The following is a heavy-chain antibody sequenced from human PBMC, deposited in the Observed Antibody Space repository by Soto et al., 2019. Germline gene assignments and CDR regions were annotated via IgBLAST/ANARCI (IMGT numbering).Heavy chain of an antibody. CDR1: GFTFSTYN. V-gene: IGHV3-48*01. Sequence: HPGGSLRLSCAASGFTFSTYNMNWVRQAPGKGLEWVSYISGSSSTIHYADSVKGRFTISRDNAKNSLYLQMNSLRAEDTAVYYCARDDYPYYDDSSGYHFDYWGQGALVTVSS. J-gene: IGHJ4*02. D-gene: IGHD3-22*01. CDR2: ISGSSSTI. CDR3: ARDDYPYYDDSSGYHFDY.